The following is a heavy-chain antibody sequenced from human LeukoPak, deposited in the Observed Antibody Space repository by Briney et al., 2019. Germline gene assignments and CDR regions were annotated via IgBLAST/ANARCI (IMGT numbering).Heavy chain of an antibody. V-gene: IGHV5-51*01. CDR3: ARHSSYNWNDVNYYYFDY. CDR2: IYPGDSDT. Sequence: PGESLKISCKGSGYSFTSYWIGWVRQMPGKGLEWMGIIYPGDSDTRYSPSFQGQVTISADKSISTAYLQWSSLKASDTAMYYCARHSSYNWNDVNYYYFDYWGQGTLVTVSS. D-gene: IGHD1-1*01. J-gene: IGHJ4*02. CDR1: GYSFTSYW.